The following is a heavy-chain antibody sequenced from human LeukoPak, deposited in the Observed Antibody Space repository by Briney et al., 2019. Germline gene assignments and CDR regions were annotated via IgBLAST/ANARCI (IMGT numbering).Heavy chain of an antibody. D-gene: IGHD6-19*01. V-gene: IGHV4-61*02. J-gene: IGHJ4*02. CDR2: ISSSGST. CDR1: GDSISSGDYY. Sequence: SETLSLTCTVSGDSISSGDYYWSWIRQPAGKGLEWIGRISSSGSTNYNPSLKSRVTISVDTSKNQFSLKLSSVTAADTAVYFCARFGWYYFDYWGQGTLVTVSS. CDR3: ARFGWYYFDY.